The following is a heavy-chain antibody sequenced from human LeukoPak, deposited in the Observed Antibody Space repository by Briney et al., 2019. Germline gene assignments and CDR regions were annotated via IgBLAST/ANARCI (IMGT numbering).Heavy chain of an antibody. J-gene: IGHJ4*02. D-gene: IGHD3-9*01. CDR1: GFTLSDYY. Sequence: GGSLRLSCVASGFTLSDYYLTWIRQAPGKGLEWVSYISRDATIIYYSDSVKGRFTISRDNAKNSLYLQMNSLRAEGTAVYYCARHSDSDILTGPNDYWGRGTLVTVSS. V-gene: IGHV3-11*04. CDR3: ARHSDSDILTGPNDY. CDR2: ISRDATII.